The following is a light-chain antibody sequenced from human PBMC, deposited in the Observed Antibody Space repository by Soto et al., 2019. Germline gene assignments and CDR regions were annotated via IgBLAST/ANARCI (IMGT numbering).Light chain of an antibody. CDR3: QQYHSYPLT. V-gene: IGKV1-5*03. CDR2: KAS. J-gene: IGKJ5*01. CDR1: QSISAW. Sequence: DIQMTQSPSTLSASVGERVTITCRASQSISAWLAWYQQKPGKAPKLLIYKASNVESGVPSRFSGSGSGTEFTLPISSLQPDDFATYYFQQYHSYPLTFGQGTRLEIK.